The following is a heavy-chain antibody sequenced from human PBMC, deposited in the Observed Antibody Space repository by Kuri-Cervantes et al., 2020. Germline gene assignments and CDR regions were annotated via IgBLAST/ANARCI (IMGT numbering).Heavy chain of an antibody. CDR3: AKKKSNYDSWSAYDY. Sequence: GESLKISCAASGFTFSTCGMHWVRQAPGKGLEWVAVISYDGSNKYYADSVKGRFTISRDNSKNTLHLQMNSLTTEDTAVYYCAKKKSNYDSWSAYDYWGQGSLVTVSS. V-gene: IGHV3-30*18. J-gene: IGHJ4*02. D-gene: IGHD3-3*01. CDR1: GFTFSTCG. CDR2: ISYDGSNK.